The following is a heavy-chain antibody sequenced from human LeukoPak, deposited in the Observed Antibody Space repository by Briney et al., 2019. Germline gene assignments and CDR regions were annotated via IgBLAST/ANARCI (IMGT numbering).Heavy chain of an antibody. D-gene: IGHD3-3*01. Sequence: GGSLRLSCAESGFTFSSYGIQWVRQAPGKGLEWVEFIRYDGTDKYYADSVKGRFTISRHNSQNTLSLQMNSLRPEDTAVYYCAKVGFLESPAYHYYMDVWGEGTTVTVSS. V-gene: IGHV3-30*02. CDR3: AKVGFLESPAYHYYMDV. J-gene: IGHJ6*03. CDR2: IRYDGTDK. CDR1: GFTFSSYG.